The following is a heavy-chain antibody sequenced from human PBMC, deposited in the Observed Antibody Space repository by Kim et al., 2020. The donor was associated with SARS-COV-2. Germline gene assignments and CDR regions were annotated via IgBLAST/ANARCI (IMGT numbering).Heavy chain of an antibody. V-gene: IGHV4-59*01. Sequence: NYNPSLKSRVTISVDTSKNQFSLKLSSVTAADTAVYYCARSIVVDYYFDYWGQGTLVTVSS. J-gene: IGHJ4*02. CDR3: ARSIVVDYYFDY. D-gene: IGHD3-22*01.